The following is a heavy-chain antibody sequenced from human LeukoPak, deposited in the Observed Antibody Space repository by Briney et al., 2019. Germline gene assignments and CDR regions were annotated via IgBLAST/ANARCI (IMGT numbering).Heavy chain of an antibody. Sequence: GRSLRLSCAASGFTFSSYGMHWVRQAPGKGLEWVAVISYDGSNKYYADSVKGRFTISRDNSKNTLYLQMNSLRAEDTAVYYCAKEMASWYGYYYYGMDVWGQGITVTVSS. CDR3: AKEMASWYGYYYYGMDV. CDR2: ISYDGSNK. J-gene: IGHJ6*02. CDR1: GFTFSSYG. V-gene: IGHV3-30*18. D-gene: IGHD2-15*01.